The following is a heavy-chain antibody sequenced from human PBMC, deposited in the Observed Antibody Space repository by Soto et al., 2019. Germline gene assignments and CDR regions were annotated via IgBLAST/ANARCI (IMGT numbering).Heavy chain of an antibody. J-gene: IGHJ6*02. D-gene: IGHD6-13*01. CDR1: VDYSITYY. Sequence: SVTLSFTWTVSVDYSITYYGSWIRQHAGKGLEWIGRIDASGNTNYNPSLNSRVTMSIDTSKKQFSLKLTSVTAADTAIYYCARYSNNWFQTEGMDVWGQGTTVTLSS. V-gene: IGHV4-4*07. CDR3: ARYSNNWFQTEGMDV. CDR2: IDASGNT.